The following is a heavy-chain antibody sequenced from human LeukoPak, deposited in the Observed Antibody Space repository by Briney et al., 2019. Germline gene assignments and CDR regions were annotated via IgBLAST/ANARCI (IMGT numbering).Heavy chain of an antibody. J-gene: IGHJ4*02. D-gene: IGHD4-17*01. CDR2: IWYDGSNK. CDR1: GFTFSSYG. CDR3: ARASHYGDYVSDFDY. Sequence: GRSLRLSCAASGFTFSSYGMHWVRQAPGKGLEWVAVIWYDGSNKYYADSVKGRFTISRDNSKNTLYLQMNSLRAEDTAVYYCARASHYGDYVSDFDYWGQGTLVTVSS. V-gene: IGHV3-33*01.